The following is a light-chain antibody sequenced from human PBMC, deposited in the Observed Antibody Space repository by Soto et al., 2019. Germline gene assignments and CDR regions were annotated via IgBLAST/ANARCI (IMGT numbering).Light chain of an antibody. Sequence: QLTQSPSTLSASLGDRVTITCRASQRISSWLAWYQQKPGKAPKLLIYGASSLESGAPARFSGSGSGTECTLTISSMQPDDFATYYCQQYNSYTFGQGTKVDIK. CDR2: GAS. CDR1: QRISSW. V-gene: IGKV1-5*01. CDR3: QQYNSYT. J-gene: IGKJ2*01.